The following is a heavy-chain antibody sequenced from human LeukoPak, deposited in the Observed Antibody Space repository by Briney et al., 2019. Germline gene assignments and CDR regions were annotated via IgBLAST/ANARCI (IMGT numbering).Heavy chain of an antibody. V-gene: IGHV3-23*01. Sequence: GGSLRLSCAASGFTFSSYAMSWVRQAPGKGREWVSAIRGSGGSTYYAESVKGRFTISRDNSKNTLYLQMNSLRAEDTAVYYCAKAGTFGVVTDFDYWGQGTLVTVSS. J-gene: IGHJ4*02. CDR2: IRGSGGST. CDR1: GFTFSSYA. CDR3: AKAGTFGVVTDFDY. D-gene: IGHD3-3*01.